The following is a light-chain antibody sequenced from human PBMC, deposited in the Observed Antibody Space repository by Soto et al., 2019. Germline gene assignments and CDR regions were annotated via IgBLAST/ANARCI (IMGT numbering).Light chain of an antibody. CDR3: CSYAGSYTLYV. Sequence: HSELTQARSVSGSPGQSVTISCTGTSSDVGGYNYVSWYQQHPGKAPKLMIYDVSKRPSGVPDRFSGSKSGNTASLTISGLQAEDEADYYCCSYAGSYTLYVFGTGTKVTVL. CDR2: DVS. V-gene: IGLV2-11*01. J-gene: IGLJ1*01. CDR1: SSDVGGYNY.